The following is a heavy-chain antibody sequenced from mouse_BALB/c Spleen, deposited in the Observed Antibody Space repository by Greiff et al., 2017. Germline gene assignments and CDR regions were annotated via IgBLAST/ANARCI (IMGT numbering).Heavy chain of an antibody. CDR3: TIYRYDFDF. D-gene: IGHD2-14*01. CDR2: INPSNGGT. V-gene: IGHV1S16*01. CDR1: GYTFTSYY. J-gene: IGHJ2*01. Sequence: VQLQQSGAELVKPGASVKLSCKASGYTFTSYYMYWVKQRPGQGLEWIGEINPSNGGTNFNEKFKSKATLTVDKSSSTAYMQLSSLTSEDSAVYYCTIYRYDFDFWGQGTTLTVSS.